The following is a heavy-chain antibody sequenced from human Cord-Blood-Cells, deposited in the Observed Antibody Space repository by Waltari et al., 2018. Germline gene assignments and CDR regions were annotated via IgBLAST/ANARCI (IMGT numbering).Heavy chain of an antibody. Sequence: QVQLVQSGAEVKKPGSSVKVSCKASGGTFSSYAISWVRQAPGQGLEWMGGIIPIFGTANYAQKFQGRVTITADESTSTAYVELSSLRSEDTAVYYCASEDSGYCSGGSCYYFDYWGQGTLVTVSS. D-gene: IGHD2-15*01. J-gene: IGHJ4*02. CDR1: GGTFSSYA. CDR2: IIPIFGTA. V-gene: IGHV1-69*01. CDR3: ASEDSGYCSGGSCYYFDY.